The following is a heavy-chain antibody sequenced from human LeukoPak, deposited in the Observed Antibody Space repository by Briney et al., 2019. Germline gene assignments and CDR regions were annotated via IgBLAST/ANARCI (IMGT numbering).Heavy chain of an antibody. V-gene: IGHV3-30*04. D-gene: IGHD2/OR15-2a*01. CDR2: ISYDGSNK. CDR3: AGVNSSSWYFDL. Sequence: PGGSLRLSCAAPGFTFSSYAMHWVRQAPGKGLEWGAVISYDGSNKYYADSVKGGFTISRENAKNSLYLQMNSLRAEDTAVYYCAGVNSSSWYFDLWGRGTLVTVSS. CDR1: GFTFSSYA. J-gene: IGHJ2*01.